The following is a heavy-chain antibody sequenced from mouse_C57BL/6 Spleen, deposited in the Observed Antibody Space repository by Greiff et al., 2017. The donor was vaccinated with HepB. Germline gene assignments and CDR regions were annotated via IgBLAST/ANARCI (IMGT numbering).Heavy chain of an antibody. V-gene: IGHV1-64*01. CDR3: ARYLYDYFDY. D-gene: IGHD2-3*01. Sequence: QVQLKQPGAELVKPGASVKLSCKASGYTFTSYWMHWVKQRPGQGLEWIGMIHPNSGSTNYNEKFKSKATLTVDKSSSTAYMQLSSLTSEDSAVYYCARYLYDYFDYWGQGTTLTVSS. J-gene: IGHJ2*01. CDR1: GYTFTSYW. CDR2: IHPNSGST.